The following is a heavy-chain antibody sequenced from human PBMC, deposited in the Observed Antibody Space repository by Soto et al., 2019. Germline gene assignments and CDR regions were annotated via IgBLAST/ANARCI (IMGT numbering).Heavy chain of an antibody. Sequence: SGPTLVNPTQTLTLTCSFSGFSLSTSGEGVGWIRQPPGKALGWLAHIYWSGDEHYRPSLKSRLSITKDTSKNQVVLTMTNMDPVDTATYYCARGLAARPVLAFDIWGQGTMVTVSS. CDR2: IYWSGDE. J-gene: IGHJ3*02. D-gene: IGHD6-6*01. CDR3: ARGLAARPVLAFDI. V-gene: IGHV2-5*01. CDR1: GFSLSTSGEG.